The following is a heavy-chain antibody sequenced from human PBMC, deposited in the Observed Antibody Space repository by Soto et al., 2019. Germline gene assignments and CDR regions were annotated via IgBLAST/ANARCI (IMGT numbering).Heavy chain of an antibody. V-gene: IGHV4-39*01. D-gene: IGHD1-20*01. CDR3: ATSQKGYNWNYFDH. CDR1: GASISGSYYY. Sequence: SETLSLTCAVSGASISGSYYYWAWLRQSPGKGPEWVGRVFYTGFSSYNPSLESRGSVSVDTSKSQVSLKLSAVTAADTAVYYCATSQKGYNWNYFDHWGQGALVTVSS. J-gene: IGHJ4*02. CDR2: VFYTGFS.